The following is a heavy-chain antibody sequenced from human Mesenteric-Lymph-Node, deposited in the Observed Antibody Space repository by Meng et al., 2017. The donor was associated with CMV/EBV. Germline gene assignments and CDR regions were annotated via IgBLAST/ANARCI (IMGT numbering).Heavy chain of an antibody. CDR3: ARRRSIAAAGTISYFDY. CDR2: IYPADSDT. J-gene: IGHJ4*02. Sequence: KVSCKGSGYTFTNYWIDWVRQVPGKGLEWMGIIYPADSDTKYSPSFQGQVTISVDKSISTAYLQWSSLKASDTAMYYCARRRSIAAAGTISYFDYWGQGTLVTVSS. D-gene: IGHD6-13*01. CDR1: GYTFTNYW. V-gene: IGHV5-51*01.